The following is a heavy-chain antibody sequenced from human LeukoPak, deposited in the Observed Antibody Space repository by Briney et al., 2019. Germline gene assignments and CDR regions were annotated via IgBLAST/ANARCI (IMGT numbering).Heavy chain of an antibody. J-gene: IGHJ4*02. CDR3: ARRPQSSSWFHFDY. CDR2: IDPSDSYT. Sequence: GESLRISCKGSGYSFTSYWISWVRQMPGKGLEWMGRIDPSDSYTNYSPSFQGHVTISADKSISTAYPQWSSLKASDTAMYYCARRPQSSSWFHFDYWGQGALVTVSS. CDR1: GYSFTSYW. D-gene: IGHD6-13*01. V-gene: IGHV5-10-1*01.